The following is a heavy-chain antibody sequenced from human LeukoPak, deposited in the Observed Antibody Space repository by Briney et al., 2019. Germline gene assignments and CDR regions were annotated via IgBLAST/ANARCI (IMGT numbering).Heavy chain of an antibody. CDR1: GFTVSRNY. V-gene: IGHV3-66*01. J-gene: IGHJ4*02. CDR2: IYSGGST. D-gene: IGHD3-10*01. Sequence: SGGSLRLSCAASGFTVSRNYMSWVRQAPGKGLEWVSVIYSGGSTYYADSVKGRFTISRDNSKNTLYLEVISLTAEDTAVYYCAKDDAWLRFGEWSQGTLVTVSS. CDR3: AKDDAWLRFGE.